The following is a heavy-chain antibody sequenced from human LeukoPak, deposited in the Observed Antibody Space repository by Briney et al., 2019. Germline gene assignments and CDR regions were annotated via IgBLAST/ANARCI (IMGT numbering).Heavy chain of an antibody. Sequence: GGSLRLTCTTSQFTFRNYEVNWVRQAPGKGLEWVSSISSRSAYIYYADSMKGRFTISRDNAKNSLFLQMNSLRAEDTAVYYCVRAGHSAYKSGGDYRGQGTLVTVSS. D-gene: IGHD5-12*01. V-gene: IGHV3-21*01. J-gene: IGHJ4*02. CDR2: ISSRSAYI. CDR1: QFTFRNYE. CDR3: VRAGHSAYKSGGDY.